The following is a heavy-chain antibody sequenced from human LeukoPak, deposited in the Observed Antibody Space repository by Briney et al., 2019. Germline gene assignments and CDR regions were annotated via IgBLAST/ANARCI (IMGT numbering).Heavy chain of an antibody. Sequence: GGSLRLSCAASGFTFSTFGMSWVRRAPGKGPEWVSGITGSGATTYYADSVKGRFTISRVNSQNTLYLQMNTLRAEDTAVYYCAKVVSGFHFDCWGQGTLVTVSS. V-gene: IGHV3-23*01. D-gene: IGHD1-26*01. CDR1: GFTFSTFG. J-gene: IGHJ4*02. CDR3: AKVVSGFHFDC. CDR2: ITGSGATT.